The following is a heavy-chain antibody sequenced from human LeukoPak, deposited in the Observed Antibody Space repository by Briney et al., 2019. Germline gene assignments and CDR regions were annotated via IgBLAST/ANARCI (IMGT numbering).Heavy chain of an antibody. CDR3: ARERPDSSSWSTFDI. V-gene: IGHV1-69*04. J-gene: IGHJ3*02. CDR2: IIPILGIA. D-gene: IGHD6-13*01. CDR1: GYTFTSYG. Sequence: ASVKVSCKASGYTFTSYGISWVRQAPGQGLEWMGRIIPILGIANYAQKFQGRVTITADKSTSTAYMELSSLRSEDTAVYYCARERPDSSSWSTFDIWGQGTMVTVSS.